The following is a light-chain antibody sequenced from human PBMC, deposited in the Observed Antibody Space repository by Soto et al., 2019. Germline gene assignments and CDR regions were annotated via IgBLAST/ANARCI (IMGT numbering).Light chain of an antibody. CDR1: SSDVGGYNY. CDR2: DVS. V-gene: IGLV2-14*01. J-gene: IGLJ2*01. CDR3: SSSTSSSTQV. Sequence: QSALTQPASVSGSPGQSITISCTGTSSDVGGYNYVSWYQQYPGKAPKLMIYDVSNRPSGVSNRFSGSKSGNTASLTISGLQAEDEADYYCSSSTSSSTQVFGGGTKLTVL.